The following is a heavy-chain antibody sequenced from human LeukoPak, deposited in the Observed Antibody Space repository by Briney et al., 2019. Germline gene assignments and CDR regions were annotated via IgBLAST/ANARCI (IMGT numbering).Heavy chain of an antibody. CDR1: GYSFSNYY. D-gene: IGHD3-10*01. J-gene: IGHJ2*01. CDR3: ARRGELGSYFNGPNWYFDL. V-gene: IGHV5-51*01. Sequence: GESLKIPCKASGYSFSNYYIAWVRQMPGKGLEWMGIVYPADSDATYSPSFQGQVTISADKSINTAYLQWNSLKASDTAIYYCARRGELGSYFNGPNWYFDLWGRGTLVTVSS. CDR2: VYPADSDA.